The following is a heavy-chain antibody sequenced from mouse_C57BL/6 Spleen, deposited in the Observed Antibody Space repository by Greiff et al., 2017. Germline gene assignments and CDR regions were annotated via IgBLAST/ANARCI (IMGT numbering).Heavy chain of an antibody. J-gene: IGHJ4*01. CDR3: ASSYYDYDDAMGY. CDR1: GFTFSDYG. V-gene: IGHV5-17*01. CDR2: ISSGSSTI. Sequence: EVQRVESGGGLVKPGGSLKLSCAASGFTFSDYGMHWVRQAPEKGLEWVAYISSGSSTIYYADTVKGRFTISRDNAKNTLFLQMTSLRSEDTAMYYCASSYYDYDDAMGYWGQGTSVTVAS. D-gene: IGHD2-4*01.